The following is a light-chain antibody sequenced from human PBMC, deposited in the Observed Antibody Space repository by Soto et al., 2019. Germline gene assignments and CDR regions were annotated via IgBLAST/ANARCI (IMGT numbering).Light chain of an antibody. Sequence: QSVLAQPASVSGSAGQSITISCTGTSSDVGGYNYVSWYQQHPGKAPKLMIYEVSNRPSGVSNRFSGSKSGNTASLTISGLQAEEEDDYYSSSYTSSSTVFRNGTTVTVL. V-gene: IGLV2-14*01. CDR2: EVS. J-gene: IGLJ1*01. CDR3: SSYTSSSTV. CDR1: SSDVGGYNY.